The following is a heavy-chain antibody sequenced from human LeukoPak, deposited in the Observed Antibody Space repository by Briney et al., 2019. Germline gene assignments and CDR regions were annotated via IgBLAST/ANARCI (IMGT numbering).Heavy chain of an antibody. Sequence: ASVKVSCKASGYTFTSYDINWVRQATGQGLEWTGWMNPNSGYTGYAQRFQGRVTMTRNTSISTAYMELSSLRSEDTAVYYCARGLRRSYYLDDYWGQGTLVTVSS. J-gene: IGHJ4*02. D-gene: IGHD1-26*01. CDR2: MNPNSGYT. CDR1: GYTFTSYD. CDR3: ARGLRRSYYLDDY. V-gene: IGHV1-8*01.